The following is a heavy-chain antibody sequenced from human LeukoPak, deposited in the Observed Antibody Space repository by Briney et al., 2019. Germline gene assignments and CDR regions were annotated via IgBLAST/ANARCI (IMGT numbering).Heavy chain of an antibody. CDR3: ARESSSGWYESGV. V-gene: IGHV4-59*01. CDR2: IYYIGST. Sequence: LETLSLTSTVAARSTTSYYCSWIRQPPGKGMEWIEYIYYIGSTNYNPSLKSRVTISVDTSKNQFSLKLSSVTAADTAVYYCARESSSGWYESGVWGQGTLVTVSS. J-gene: IGHJ4*02. CDR1: ARSTTSYY. D-gene: IGHD6-19*01.